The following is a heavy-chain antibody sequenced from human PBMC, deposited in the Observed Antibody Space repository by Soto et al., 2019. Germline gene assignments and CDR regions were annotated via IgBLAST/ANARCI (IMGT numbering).Heavy chain of an antibody. D-gene: IGHD4-17*01. Sequence: EVQLVESGGGLVQPGGSLRLSCAASGFTFSSYSMNWVRQAPGKGLEWVSYISSTGSTIFYADSVKGRFTISRDNAKNSLYLQMNSLRDEDTAVYYCARDARLPFNGFDPWGQGTLVTVSS. CDR3: ARDARLPFNGFDP. J-gene: IGHJ5*02. CDR1: GFTFSSYS. V-gene: IGHV3-48*02. CDR2: ISSTGSTI.